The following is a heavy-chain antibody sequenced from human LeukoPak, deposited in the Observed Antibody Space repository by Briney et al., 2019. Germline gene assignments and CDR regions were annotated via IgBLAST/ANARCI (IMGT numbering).Heavy chain of an antibody. V-gene: IGHV1-69*06. CDR1: GDTLSNYA. CDR3: ARSPGVTTDYGDYQRDYYYMDV. J-gene: IGHJ6*03. CDR2: IIPMFGTS. D-gene: IGHD4-17*01. Sequence: SVKVSCKASGDTLSNYAISWVRQAPGQGLEWMGGIIPMFGTSDYAQKFQGRVTITADKSTSTAYMELSSLRSEDTAVYYCARSPGVTTDYGDYQRDYYYMDVWGKGTTVTVSS.